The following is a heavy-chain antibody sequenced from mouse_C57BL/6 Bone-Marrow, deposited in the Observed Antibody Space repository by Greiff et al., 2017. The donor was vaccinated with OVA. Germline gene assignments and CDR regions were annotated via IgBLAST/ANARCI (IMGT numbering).Heavy chain of an antibody. CDR3: ARGDYGNYPYWYFDV. CDR1: GYTFTSYG. V-gene: IGHV1-81*01. D-gene: IGHD2-1*01. J-gene: IGHJ1*03. Sequence: VQLKQSGAELARPGASVKLSCKASGYTFTSYGISWVKQRTGQGLEWIGEIYPRSGNTYYNEKFKGKATLTADKSSSTAYMELRSLTSEDSAVYFCARGDYGNYPYWYFDVWGTGTTVTVSS. CDR2: IYPRSGNT.